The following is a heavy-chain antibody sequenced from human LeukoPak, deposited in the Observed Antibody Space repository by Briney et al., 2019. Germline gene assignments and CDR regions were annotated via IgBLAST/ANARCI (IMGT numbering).Heavy chain of an antibody. D-gene: IGHD3-22*01. CDR3: ARGDRYYYDSSGYYFDY. CDR1: GFTFSSYW. V-gene: IGHV3-74*01. J-gene: IGHJ4*02. CDR2: INSDGSST. Sequence: GGSLRLSCAASGFTFSSYWMHWVRQAPGKGLVWVSRINSDGSSTSYADSVKGRFTISRDNAKNTLYLQMNSLRAEDTAVYYCARGDRYYYDSSGYYFDYWGQGTLVTVSS.